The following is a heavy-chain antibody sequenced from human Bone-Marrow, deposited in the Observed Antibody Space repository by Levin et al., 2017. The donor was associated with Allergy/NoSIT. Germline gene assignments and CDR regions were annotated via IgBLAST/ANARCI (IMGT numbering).Heavy chain of an antibody. CDR3: ARDFFAKTPDY. CDR2: ISSTGHYT. D-gene: IGHD2-21*01. J-gene: IGHJ4*02. V-gene: IGHV3-11*05. Sequence: PGGSLRLSCAASGFTFSDYYLSWIRQAPGKGLEWLSCISSTGHYTNYADSVKGRFTISRDNAKNSLYLQMNSLRAEDTAVYYCARDFFAKTPDYWGQGTLVTVS. CDR1: GFTFSDYY.